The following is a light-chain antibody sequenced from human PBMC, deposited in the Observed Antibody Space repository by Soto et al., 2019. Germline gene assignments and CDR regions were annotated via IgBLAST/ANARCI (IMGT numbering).Light chain of an antibody. V-gene: IGKV3-20*01. J-gene: IGKJ1*01. CDR3: QQYLTT. CDR2: GAS. CDR1: QSVSSSY. Sequence: EIVLTQSPGTLALSPGERATLSCRASQSVSSSYLAWYQQKPGQAPRLLIYGASSRATGIPDRFSGSGSGTDFTLTISRLEPEDFAVYYCQQYLTTFGQGTKVDIK.